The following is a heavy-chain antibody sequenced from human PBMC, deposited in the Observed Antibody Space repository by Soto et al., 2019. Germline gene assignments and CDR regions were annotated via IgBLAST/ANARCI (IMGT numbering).Heavy chain of an antibody. CDR1: GGSFSGYY. V-gene: IGHV4-34*01. Sequence: PSETLSLTCAISGGSFSGYYWSWIRQPPGKGLEWIGEINHDGITNYNPSLKSRVTISLDTSKNQFSLKLTSVTAADTAVYYCAGRYCTGGSFYRPWGQGTLVTVSS. CDR2: INHDGIT. J-gene: IGHJ4*02. CDR3: AGRYCTGGSFYRP. D-gene: IGHD2-15*01.